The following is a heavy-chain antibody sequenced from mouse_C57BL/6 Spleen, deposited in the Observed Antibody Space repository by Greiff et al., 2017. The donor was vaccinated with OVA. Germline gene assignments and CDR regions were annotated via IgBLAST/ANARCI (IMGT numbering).Heavy chain of an antibody. CDR3: ARGYDYDAVFDY. J-gene: IGHJ2*01. V-gene: IGHV1-76*01. Sequence: VQLQQSGAELVRPGASVKLSCKASGYTFTDYYINWVKQRPGQGLEWIARIYPGSGNTYYNEKFKGKATLTAEKSSSTAYMQLSSLTSEDSAVYFGARGYDYDAVFDYWGQGTTLTVSS. D-gene: IGHD2-4*01. CDR1: GYTFTDYY. CDR2: IYPGSGNT.